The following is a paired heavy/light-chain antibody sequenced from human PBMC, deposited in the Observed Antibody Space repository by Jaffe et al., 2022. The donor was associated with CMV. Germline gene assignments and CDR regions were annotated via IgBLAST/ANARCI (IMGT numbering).Light chain of an antibody. CDR2: ENN. CDR1: SSNIGNKY. V-gene: IGLV1-51*01. CDR3: GTWDTTLSGKV. Sequence: QSVLTQPPSVSAAPGQKVTISCSGSSSNIGNKYVSWYQQLPRTAPKLLIYENNKRPSGIPDRFSGSKSGTSATLVITGLQTGDEADYYCGTWDTTLSGKVFGGGTKLTVL. J-gene: IGLJ2*01.
Heavy chain of an antibody. D-gene: IGHD1-26*01. J-gene: IGHJ4*02. CDR2: ITSSGSHV. CDR3: AREGEREHADFDY. Sequence: EVQLVESGGDLVKPGGSLRLSCAASGFTFSTYAMNWVRQAPGKGLEWVSSITSSGSHVYYADSVKGRFTISRDNAKNSLYLQMNSLRAEDMAVYYCAREGEREHADFDYWGQGALVTVSS. V-gene: IGHV3-21*02. CDR1: GFTFSTYA.